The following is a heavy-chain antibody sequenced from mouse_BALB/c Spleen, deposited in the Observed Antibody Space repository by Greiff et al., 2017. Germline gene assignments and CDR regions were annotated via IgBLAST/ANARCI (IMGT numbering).Heavy chain of an antibody. J-gene: IGHJ3*01. CDR3: ARSLYYDYEFAY. D-gene: IGHD2-4*01. Sequence: VQLQQSGAELVKPGASVKLSCTASGFNIKDTYMHWVKQRPEQGLEWIGRIDPANGNTKYDPKFQGKATITADTSSNTAYLQLSSLTSEDTAVYYCARSLYYDYEFAYWGQGTLVTVSA. CDR1: GFNIKDTY. CDR2: IDPANGNT. V-gene: IGHV14-3*02.